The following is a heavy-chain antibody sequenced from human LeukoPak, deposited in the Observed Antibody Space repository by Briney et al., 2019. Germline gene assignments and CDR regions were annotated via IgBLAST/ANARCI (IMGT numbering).Heavy chain of an antibody. CDR1: GFTFSSYA. J-gene: IGHJ4*02. CDR3: AKSRYCSSTSCYTAFDY. V-gene: IGHV3-23*01. CDR2: ISGSGGST. Sequence: GGSLRLSCAASGFTFSSYAMSWVRQAPGKGLGWVSAISGSGGSTYYADSVKGRFTISRDNSKNTLYLQMNSLRAEDTAVYYCAKSRYCSSTSCYTAFDYWGQGTLVTVSS. D-gene: IGHD2-2*02.